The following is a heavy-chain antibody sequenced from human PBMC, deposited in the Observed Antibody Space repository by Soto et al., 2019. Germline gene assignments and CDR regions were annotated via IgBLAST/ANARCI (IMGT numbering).Heavy chain of an antibody. CDR2: IIPIFGTT. CDR1: GGTFSSYA. Sequence: SVKVSCKASGGTFSSYAISWVRQAPGQGLEWMGGIIPIFGTTKYAQKFQGRVTITADESTSTAYMELSSLRSEDTAVYYCTRVPSPGSASSWFDPWGQGTLVTVSS. V-gene: IGHV1-69*13. CDR3: TRVPSPGSASSWFDP. D-gene: IGHD3-10*01. J-gene: IGHJ5*02.